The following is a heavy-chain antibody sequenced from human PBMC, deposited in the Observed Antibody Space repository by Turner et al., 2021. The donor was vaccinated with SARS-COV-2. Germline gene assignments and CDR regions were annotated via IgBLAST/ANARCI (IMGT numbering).Heavy chain of an antibody. CDR1: GLTSGSYA. CDR2: IWHDGING. J-gene: IGHJ3*01. Sequence: QVQLVESGGGVVQPGRSLRLSRAASGLTSGSYAMHWVRQAPGKGLGWVAVIWHDGINGDYGDSVKGRFSISRDNSQNTLYLQMNSLRPEDTAVYYCARSRWVLEHSDGFGFWGQGTMVTVSS. V-gene: IGHV3-33*01. CDR3: ARSRWVLEHSDGFGF. D-gene: IGHD6-19*01.